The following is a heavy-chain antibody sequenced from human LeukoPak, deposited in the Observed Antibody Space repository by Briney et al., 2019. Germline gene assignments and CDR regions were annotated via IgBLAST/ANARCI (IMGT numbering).Heavy chain of an antibody. V-gene: IGHV4-61*01. CDR1: GGSVSSGSYY. CDR3: ARKIAVAGTFLGYYYYGMDV. D-gene: IGHD6-19*01. Sequence: SETLSLTCTVSGGSVSSGSYYWSWIRQPPGKGLEWIGYIYYSGSTNYNPSLKSRVTISVDTSKNQFSLKLSSVTAADTAVYYCARKIAVAGTFLGYYYYGMDVWGQGTTVTVSS. J-gene: IGHJ6*02. CDR2: IYYSGST.